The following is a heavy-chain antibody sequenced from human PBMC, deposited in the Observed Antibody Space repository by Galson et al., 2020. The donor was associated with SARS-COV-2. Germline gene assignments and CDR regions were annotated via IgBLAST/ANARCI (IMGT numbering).Heavy chain of an antibody. CDR2: LYYSGST. Sequence: SETLSLTCSVSGDSISSHSWSWTRQPPGTGLERIGYLYYSGSTNYKSSPKSRVTIPIDTSKNQFFLKLTSVTAADTAVYYCARLPYGRTYYFVPWGQGTLVTVSS. J-gene: IGHJ5*02. CDR3: ARLPYGRTYYFVP. V-gene: IGHV4-59*11. CDR1: GDSISSHS. D-gene: IGHD1-26*01.